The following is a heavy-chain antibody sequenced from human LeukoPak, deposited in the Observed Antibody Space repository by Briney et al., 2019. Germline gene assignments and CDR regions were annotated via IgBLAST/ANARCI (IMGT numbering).Heavy chain of an antibody. Sequence: GGSLRLSCAASGFTFSDYYMSWIRQAPGKGLEWVSYISSSGSTIYYADSVKGRFTISRDNAKNSLHLQMNSLRAEDTAVYYCAGPIFGVVIGQFFDYWGLGTLVTVSS. CDR3: AGPIFGVVIGQFFDY. CDR2: ISSSGSTI. V-gene: IGHV3-11*04. CDR1: GFTFSDYY. D-gene: IGHD3-3*01. J-gene: IGHJ4*02.